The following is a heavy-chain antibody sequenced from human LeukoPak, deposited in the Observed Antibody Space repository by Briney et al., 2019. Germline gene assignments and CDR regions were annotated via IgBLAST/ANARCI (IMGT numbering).Heavy chain of an antibody. J-gene: IGHJ6*03. V-gene: IGHV4-59*12. Sequence: SETLSLTCTVSGGSISSYYWSWIRQPPGKGLEWIGYIYYSGSTTYNPSLKSRVTISVDASKNQFSLKLSSVTAADTVVYYCARARPVGYYYYYMDVWGKGTTVTVSS. CDR2: IYYSGST. D-gene: IGHD1-26*01. CDR1: GGSISSYY. CDR3: ARARPVGYYYYYMDV.